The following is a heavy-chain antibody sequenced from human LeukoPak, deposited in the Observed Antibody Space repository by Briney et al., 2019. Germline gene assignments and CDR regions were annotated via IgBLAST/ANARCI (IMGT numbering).Heavy chain of an antibody. CDR2: ISYYENYK. CDR1: GFTFSSYG. J-gene: IGHJ4*02. V-gene: IGHV3-30*03. D-gene: IGHD3-22*01. CDR3: ARVGTSILTLARDSSGYYENFDY. Sequence: PGGPLRLSCAASGFTFSSYGMHWPPRAPGEALEWVAYISYYENYKYYADSVKARFTISRDNSKNPLYLQMNSLRAEETAVYYCARVGTSILTLARDSSGYYENFDYWGQGTLVTVSS.